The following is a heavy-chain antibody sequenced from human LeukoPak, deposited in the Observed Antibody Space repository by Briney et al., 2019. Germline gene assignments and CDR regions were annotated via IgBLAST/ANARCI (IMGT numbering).Heavy chain of an antibody. CDR3: ARAQLGFDP. CDR2: INNSDST. V-gene: IGHV3-11*04. D-gene: IGHD1-1*01. Sequence: GGSLRLSCEGSGFFFSDYYMSWIRQAPGKGLEWIAYINNSDSTADSVKGRFTISRDNSKNTLYLQMNSLRADDTAVYYCARAQLGFDPWGQGTLVTVSS. J-gene: IGHJ5*02. CDR1: GFFFSDYY.